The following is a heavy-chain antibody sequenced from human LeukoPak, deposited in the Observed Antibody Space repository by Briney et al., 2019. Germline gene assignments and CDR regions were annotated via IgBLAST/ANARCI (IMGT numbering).Heavy chain of an antibody. CDR1: GFTFSSYR. CDR2: ISNDGINK. D-gene: IGHD3-10*01. J-gene: IGHJ4*02. Sequence: PGRSLRLSCAASGFTFSSYRMHWVRQAPGKGLEWAAVISNDGINKFYADSVKGRFTISRDNFENTLFLQMNSLRVEDSAVYYCAKEPYDSGSSFDYWGQGTLVTVPS. V-gene: IGHV3-30*18. CDR3: AKEPYDSGSSFDY.